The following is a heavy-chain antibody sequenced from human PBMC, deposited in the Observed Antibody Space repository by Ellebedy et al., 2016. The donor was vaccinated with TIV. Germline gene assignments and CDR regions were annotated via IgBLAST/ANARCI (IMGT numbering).Heavy chain of an antibody. CDR3: ARDDCDGTSCHLH. CDR2: INYSGRT. Sequence: MPGGSLRLSCTVSDGSISSSSYYWAWIRQPPGKGLEWIGSINYSGRTYYKPSLKSRVTISVDTSKKQFSLKLSSVTAADTAVYYCARDDCDGTSCHLHWGQGTLVTVSP. CDR1: DGSISSSSYY. J-gene: IGHJ4*02. D-gene: IGHD2-2*01. V-gene: IGHV4-39*07.